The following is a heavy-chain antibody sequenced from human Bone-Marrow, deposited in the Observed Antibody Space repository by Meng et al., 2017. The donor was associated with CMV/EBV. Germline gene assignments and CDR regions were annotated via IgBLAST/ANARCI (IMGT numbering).Heavy chain of an antibody. CDR1: GFTFSDYA. J-gene: IGHJ4*02. CDR3: AKALLASTSFNY. V-gene: IGHV3-23*03. D-gene: IGHD2-2*01. CDR2: IYPGVSGT. Sequence: GESLKISCAASGFTFSDYAMTWVRQAPGKGLEWVSVIYPGVSGTYYADSVKGRLTISRDDSRNTLYLQMNSLRAEDTAVYYCAKALLASTSFNYWGQGTLVTVSS.